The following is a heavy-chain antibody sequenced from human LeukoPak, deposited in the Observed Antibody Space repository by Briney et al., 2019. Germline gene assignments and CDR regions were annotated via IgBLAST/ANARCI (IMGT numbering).Heavy chain of an antibody. CDR3: ARDAAGYSSSWSPFQFDY. Sequence: GGSLRLSCAASGFTFSSYEMNWVRQAPGKGLEWVSYISSSGSTIYYADSVKGRFTISRDNAKNSLYLQMNSLRDEDTAVYYCARDAAGYSSSWSPFQFDYWGQGTLVTVSS. CDR1: GFTFSSYE. J-gene: IGHJ4*02. CDR2: ISSSGSTI. D-gene: IGHD6-13*01. V-gene: IGHV3-48*03.